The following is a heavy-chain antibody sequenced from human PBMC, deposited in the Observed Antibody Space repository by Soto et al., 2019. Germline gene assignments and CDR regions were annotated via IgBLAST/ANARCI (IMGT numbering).Heavy chain of an antibody. D-gene: IGHD6-19*01. Sequence: EVQLLESGGGLVQPGGSLRLSCAASGFTFSSYAMSWVRQAPGKGLEWVSAISGSGGSTYYADCVKGRFTISRDKSKNTLYLQMNSLRAEDTAVYYCAKEGLAVAGTRDACDIWGQGTMVTVSS. J-gene: IGHJ3*02. CDR2: ISGSGGST. CDR3: AKEGLAVAGTRDACDI. V-gene: IGHV3-23*01. CDR1: GFTFSSYA.